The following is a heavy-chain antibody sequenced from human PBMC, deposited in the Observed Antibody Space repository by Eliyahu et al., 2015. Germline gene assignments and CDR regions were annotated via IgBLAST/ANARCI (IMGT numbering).Heavy chain of an antibody. Sequence: EVQLLESGGGLVQPGGSLRLXCAASGFTFSXYAMSWVRQAPGKGLGWVSAISGSGGSTYYADSVKGRFTISRDNSKNTLYLQMNSLRAEDTAVYYCAKDTLGASKILYFDYWGQGTLVTVSS. CDR2: ISGSGGST. CDR3: AKDTLGASKILYFDY. J-gene: IGHJ4*02. V-gene: IGHV3-23*01. D-gene: IGHD1-26*01. CDR1: GFTFSXYA.